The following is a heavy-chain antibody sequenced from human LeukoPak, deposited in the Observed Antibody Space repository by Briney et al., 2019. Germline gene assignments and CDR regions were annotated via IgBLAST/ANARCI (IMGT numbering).Heavy chain of an antibody. Sequence: ASVKVSCKASGYTFTSHVINWVRQAPGQGLEWMGIINPSGGSTSYAQKFQGRVTMTRDTSTSTVYMELSSLRSEDTAVYYCASTPDLSIAGLDYWGQGTLVTVSS. CDR2: INPSGGST. CDR1: GYTFTSHV. CDR3: ASTPDLSIAGLDY. J-gene: IGHJ4*02. D-gene: IGHD6-6*01. V-gene: IGHV1-46*01.